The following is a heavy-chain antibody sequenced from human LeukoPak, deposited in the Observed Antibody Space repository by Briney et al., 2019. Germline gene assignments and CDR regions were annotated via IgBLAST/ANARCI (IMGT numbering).Heavy chain of an antibody. CDR2: ISSSSSYI. V-gene: IGHV3-21*01. CDR3: ARAPHPYCSGGNCIYFDY. CDR1: GFTFSIYS. D-gene: IGHD2-15*01. J-gene: IGHJ4*02. Sequence: GGSLRLSCAASGFTFSIYSMNWVRQAPGKGLEWVSSISSSSSYIYYTDSVKGRFTLSRDNAKKSLYLQMNSLRAEDTAVYYCARAPHPYCSGGNCIYFDYWGQGTLVTVSS.